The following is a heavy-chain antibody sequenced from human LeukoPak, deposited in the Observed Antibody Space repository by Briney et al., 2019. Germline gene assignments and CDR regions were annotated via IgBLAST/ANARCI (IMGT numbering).Heavy chain of an antibody. D-gene: IGHD2-21*02. CDR1: GFTFDDYA. Sequence: GGSLRLSCAASGFTFDDYAMHWVRRAPGKGLEWVSLISGDGGSTYYADSVKGRFTISRDNGKNSLYLQMNSLRTEDTALYYCAKYTCGGDCFATYYYYYYMDVWGKGTTVTVSS. J-gene: IGHJ6*03. V-gene: IGHV3-43*02. CDR2: ISGDGGST. CDR3: AKYTCGGDCFATYYYYYYMDV.